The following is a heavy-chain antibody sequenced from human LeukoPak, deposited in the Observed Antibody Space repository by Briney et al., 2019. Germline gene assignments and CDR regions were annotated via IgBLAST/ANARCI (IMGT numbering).Heavy chain of an antibody. J-gene: IGHJ4*02. Sequence: ASVKVSCKASGYTFTSYAMNWVRQAPGQGLEWMGWINPNSGGTNYAQKFQGWVTMTRDTSISTAYMELSRLRSDDTAVYYCARAQEQRFGEDHYDSSGLFDYWGQGTLVTVSS. V-gene: IGHV1-2*04. D-gene: IGHD3-22*01. CDR1: GYTFTSYA. CDR3: ARAQEQRFGEDHYDSSGLFDY. CDR2: INPNSGGT.